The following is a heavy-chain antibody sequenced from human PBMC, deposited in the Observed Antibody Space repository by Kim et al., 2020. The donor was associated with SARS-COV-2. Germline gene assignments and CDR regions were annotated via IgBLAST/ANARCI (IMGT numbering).Heavy chain of an antibody. CDR2: INHSGST. CDR3: ARGLFGAATMWDYYYYGMDV. J-gene: IGHJ6*02. D-gene: IGHD3-3*01. CDR1: GYY. V-gene: IGHV4-34*01. Sequence: GYYWSWIRQPPGKGLEWIGEINHSGSTNYNPSLKSRVTISVDTSKNQFSLKLSSVTAADTAVYYCARGLFGAATMWDYYYYGMDVWGQGTKVTV.